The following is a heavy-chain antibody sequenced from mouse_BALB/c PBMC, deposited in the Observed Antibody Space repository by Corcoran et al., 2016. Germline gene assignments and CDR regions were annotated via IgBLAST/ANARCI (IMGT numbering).Heavy chain of an antibody. V-gene: IGHV9-3-1*01. J-gene: IGHJ3*01. CDR3: AITTVVATFAY. CDR1: GYTFTNYG. Sequence: QIQLVQSGPERKKPGETVKISCKASGYTFTNYGMNWVKQAPGKGLKWMGWINTYTGEPTYADDFKGRFAFSLETSASTAYLQINNLKNEDTATYFCAITTVVATFAYWGQGTLVTVSA. CDR2: INTYTGEP. D-gene: IGHD1-1*01.